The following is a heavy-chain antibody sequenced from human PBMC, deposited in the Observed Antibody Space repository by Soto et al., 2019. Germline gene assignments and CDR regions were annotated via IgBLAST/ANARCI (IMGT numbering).Heavy chain of an antibody. D-gene: IGHD3-3*01. CDR1: GFTFSSYS. J-gene: IGHJ6*03. Sequence: GGFLRLSCAASGFTFSSYSMNWVRQAPGKGLEWVSSISSSSSYIYYADSVKGRFTISRENAKNSLYLQMNSLRAEDTAVYYCARVRKGYDFWSGDQSGHYYYMDVWGKGTTVTVSS. V-gene: IGHV3-21*01. CDR2: ISSSSSYI. CDR3: ARVRKGYDFWSGDQSGHYYYMDV.